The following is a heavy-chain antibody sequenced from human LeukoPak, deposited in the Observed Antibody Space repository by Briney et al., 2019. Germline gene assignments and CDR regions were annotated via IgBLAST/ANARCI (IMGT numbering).Heavy chain of an antibody. V-gene: IGHV1-3*01. CDR1: GYTSTTYA. CDR3: ARASITIFGVVRGYFDY. D-gene: IGHD3-3*01. CDR2: INAGNGNT. J-gene: IGHJ4*02. Sequence: ASVKVSCKASGYTSTTYAMHWVRQAPGQRLEWMGWINAGNGNTKYSQKFQGRVTITRDTSASTAYMELSSLRSEGTAVYYCARASITIFGVVRGYFDYWGQGTLVTVSS.